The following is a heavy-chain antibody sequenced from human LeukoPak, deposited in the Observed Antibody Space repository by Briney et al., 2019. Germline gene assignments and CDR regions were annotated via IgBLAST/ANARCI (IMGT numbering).Heavy chain of an antibody. Sequence: ASVKVSCKASGYTFTSYYMHWVRQAPGQGLEWMGIINPSGGSTSYAQKFQGRVTMTRDTSTSTVYMVLSSLRSEDTAVYYCARAIGYGGNSNAFDIWGQGTMVTVSS. CDR2: INPSGGST. D-gene: IGHD4-23*01. J-gene: IGHJ3*02. CDR3: ARAIGYGGNSNAFDI. CDR1: GYTFTSYY. V-gene: IGHV1-46*01.